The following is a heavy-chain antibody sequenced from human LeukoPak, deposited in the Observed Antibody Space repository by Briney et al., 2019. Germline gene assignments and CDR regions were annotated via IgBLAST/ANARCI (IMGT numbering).Heavy chain of an antibody. Sequence: SETLSLTCAAYGGSFSGYYWSWIRQPPGKGLEWIGEINHSGSTNYNPSLKSRVTISVDTSKNQFSLKLSSVTAADTAVYYCAREAYGDYPRPFDPWGQGTLVTVSS. CDR2: INHSGST. CDR1: GGSFSGYY. J-gene: IGHJ5*02. D-gene: IGHD4-17*01. CDR3: AREAYGDYPRPFDP. V-gene: IGHV4-34*01.